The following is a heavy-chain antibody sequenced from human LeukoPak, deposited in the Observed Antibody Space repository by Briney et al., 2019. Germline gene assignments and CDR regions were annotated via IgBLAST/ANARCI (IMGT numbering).Heavy chain of an antibody. J-gene: IGHJ6*02. CDR1: GGSISSGGYY. D-gene: IGHD6-13*01. V-gene: IGHV4-30-2*01. Sequence: KPSETLSLTCTVSGGSISSGGYYWSWIRQPPGKGLEWIGYIYHSGSTYYNPSLKSRVTISVDKSKNQFSLKLSSVTAADTAVYYCARDSGSSSWYGYSSGWHLDVWGQGTTVTVSS. CDR2: IYHSGST. CDR3: ARDSGSSSWYGYSSGWHLDV.